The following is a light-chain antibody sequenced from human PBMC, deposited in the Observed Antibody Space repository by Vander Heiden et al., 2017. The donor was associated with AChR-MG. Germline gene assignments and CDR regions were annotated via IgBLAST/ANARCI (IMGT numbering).Light chain of an antibody. CDR1: QDISSA. V-gene: IGKV1-13*02. Sequence: AIQMTQSPSSLSASVGDRVTITCRASQDISSALIWYQQKPGKGPKVLIYDAPSLVSGVPSRFSGSGSGTEFTLTISSLQPEDFATYHCQQASSYPLTFGGGTKVEIK. CDR2: DAP. J-gene: IGKJ4*01. CDR3: QQASSYPLT.